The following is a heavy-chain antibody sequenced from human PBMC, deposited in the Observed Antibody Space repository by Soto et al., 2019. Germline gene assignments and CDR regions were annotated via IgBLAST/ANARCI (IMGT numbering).Heavy chain of an antibody. J-gene: IGHJ5*02. V-gene: IGHV4-39*02. CDR2: IYYSGST. CDR1: GGSISSSSYY. CDR3: ASLVGDWFDP. D-gene: IGHD3-10*01. Sequence: QLQLQESGPGLVKPSETLSLTCTVSGGSISSSSYYWGWIRQPPGKGLEWIGSIYYSGSTYYNPSLKSRVTLSVDTSKNHFSLKLSSVTAADTAVYYCASLVGDWFDPWGQGTLVTVSS.